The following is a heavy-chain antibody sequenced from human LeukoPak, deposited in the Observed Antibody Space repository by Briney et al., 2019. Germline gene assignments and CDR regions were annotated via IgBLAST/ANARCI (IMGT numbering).Heavy chain of an antibody. J-gene: IGHJ1*01. V-gene: IGHV3-33*01. CDR3: ARGDGYNDAEYLQH. CDR2: IWYDGSNK. Sequence: GRSLRLSCAASGFTFSSYGVHWVRQAPGKGLEWVAVIWYDGSNKYYGASVRGRFTISRDNSKKTLYLQMNSLRVEDTAVYYCARGDGYNDAEYLQHWGQGTLVTVS. CDR1: GFTFSSYG. D-gene: IGHD5-24*01.